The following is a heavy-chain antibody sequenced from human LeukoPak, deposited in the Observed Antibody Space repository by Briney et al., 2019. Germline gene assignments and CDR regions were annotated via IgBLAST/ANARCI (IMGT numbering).Heavy chain of an antibody. V-gene: IGHV6-1*01. Sequence: SQTLSLTCAISGYSVSSNSAAWNWIRQSPSRGLEWLGRTYYRSKWYNEYAVFVKSRITINRDTAKNQFSLQLNSVTPEDTAVYYCARDRYSSGWGDAFDIWGQGTMVTVSS. D-gene: IGHD6-19*01. CDR2: TYYRSKWYN. J-gene: IGHJ3*02. CDR3: ARDRYSSGWGDAFDI. CDR1: GYSVSSNSAA.